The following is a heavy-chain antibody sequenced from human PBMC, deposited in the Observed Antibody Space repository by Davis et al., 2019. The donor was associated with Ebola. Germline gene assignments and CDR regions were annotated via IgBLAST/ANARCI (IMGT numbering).Heavy chain of an antibody. J-gene: IGHJ6*02. CDR3: AADPGFRYYYGMDV. Sequence: GESLKTSCAASGFTFSNYAMNWVRQAPGKGLEWVAVISYDGSNEYYADSVKGLFTISRDNSKNTLYLQMNSLRAEDTAVYYCAADPGFRYYYGMDVWGQGTTVTVSS. V-gene: IGHV3-30-3*01. CDR2: ISYDGSNE. CDR1: GFTFSNYA.